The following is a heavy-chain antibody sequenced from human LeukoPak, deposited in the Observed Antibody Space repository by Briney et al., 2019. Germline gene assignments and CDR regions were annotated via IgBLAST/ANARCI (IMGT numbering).Heavy chain of an antibody. CDR3: ARDLSSYTTLRYFDY. J-gene: IGHJ4*02. Sequence: KPSETLSLTCTVSGGSISSGDYYWSWIRQPPGKGLEWIGYIYYSGTTYYNPSLKSRVTISIDTSKNQFSLKLSSVTAADTAVYYCARDLSSYTTLRYFDYWGQGALVTVSS. V-gene: IGHV4-30-4*01. CDR2: IYYSGTT. CDR1: GGSISSGDYY. D-gene: IGHD2-15*01.